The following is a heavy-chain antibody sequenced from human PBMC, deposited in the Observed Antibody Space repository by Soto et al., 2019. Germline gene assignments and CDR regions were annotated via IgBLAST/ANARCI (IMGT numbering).Heavy chain of an antibody. D-gene: IGHD6-13*01. CDR2: IKSNSDGGTT. CDR1: GFTFSNAW. V-gene: IGHV3-15*01. CDR3: TTDPYSSTEQRNYYMDV. J-gene: IGHJ6*03. Sequence: EVQLVESGGGLVKPGGSLRLSCAASGFTFSNAWMSWVRQAPGKGLEWVGRIKSNSDGGTTGYAAPVKGRFTISRDDSKNTLYLQMNSLETEDTALYYCTTDPYSSTEQRNYYMDVWGKGTTVTVSS.